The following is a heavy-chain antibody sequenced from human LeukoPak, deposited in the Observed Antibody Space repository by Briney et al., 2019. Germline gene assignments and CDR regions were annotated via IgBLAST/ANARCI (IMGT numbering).Heavy chain of an antibody. CDR1: GGSISNFY. CDR3: ARVGPFGSGWPDY. Sequence: SETLSLTCSVSGGSISNFYWGWIRQPPGKGLEWIAYIHHSGQTNQNPSLSGRVTISLDTSENQVSLRLSSVMAADTAVYYCARVGPFGSGWPDYWGQGTLVTVSS. D-gene: IGHD6-19*01. J-gene: IGHJ4*02. V-gene: IGHV4-59*08. CDR2: IHHSGQT.